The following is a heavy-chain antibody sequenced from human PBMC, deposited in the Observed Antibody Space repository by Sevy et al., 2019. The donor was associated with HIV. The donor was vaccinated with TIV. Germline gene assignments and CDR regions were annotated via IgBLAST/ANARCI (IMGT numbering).Heavy chain of an antibody. CDR2: IGGSGGSS. V-gene: IGHV3-23*01. CDR1: GFPFINYA. D-gene: IGHD3-22*01. Sequence: GGSLRLSCAASGFPFINYAMSWVRQAPGKALEWVSAIGGSGGSSFYADSVKGRFTISRDNSKNTLYLQMNSLRADDTAVYYCAKDIAIVVEDAFDLWGQGTLVTVSS. CDR3: AKDIAIVVEDAFDL. J-gene: IGHJ3*01.